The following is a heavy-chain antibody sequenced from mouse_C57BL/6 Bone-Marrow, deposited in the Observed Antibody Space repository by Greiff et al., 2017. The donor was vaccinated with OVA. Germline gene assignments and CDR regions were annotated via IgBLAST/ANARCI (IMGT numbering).Heavy chain of an antibody. CDR2: IWSGGST. CDR3: GRTGGWFAY. D-gene: IGHD4-1*01. CDR1: GFSLTSYG. J-gene: IGHJ3*01. Sequence: VQGVESGPGLVQPSQSLSITCTVSGFSLTSYGVHWVRQSPGKGLEWLGVIWSGGSTDYNAAFVSRLSISKDNSKSQVFFKMNSLQADDTAIYYCGRTGGWFAYWGQGTLVTVSA. V-gene: IGHV2-2*01.